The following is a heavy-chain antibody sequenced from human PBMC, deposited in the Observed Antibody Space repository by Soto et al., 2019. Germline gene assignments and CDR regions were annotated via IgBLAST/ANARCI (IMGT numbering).Heavy chain of an antibody. Sequence: PSETLSLTCTVSGGSISSGGYYWSWIRQHPGKGLEWIGYIYYSGSTYYNPSLKSRVTISVDTSKNQFSLKLSSVTAADTAVYYCARGGAQGWLQMHGGYYYGMDVWGQGTTVTVSS. J-gene: IGHJ6*02. CDR1: GGSISSGGYY. CDR2: IYYSGST. V-gene: IGHV4-31*03. D-gene: IGHD6-19*01. CDR3: ARGGAQGWLQMHGGYYYGMDV.